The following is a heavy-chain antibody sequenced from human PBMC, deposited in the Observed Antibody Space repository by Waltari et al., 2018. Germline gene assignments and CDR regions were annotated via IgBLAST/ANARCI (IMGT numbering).Heavy chain of an antibody. CDR3: AREVRVGLYEYYYYMDV. CDR1: GGTFSSYA. Sequence: QVQLVQSGAEVKKPGSSVKVSCKASGGTFSSYAIRWVRQAPGQGLEWMGGIIPIVGTSNYAQKCQGRVTITADKSTSTAYMELSRLGSEDTAVYYCAREVRVGLYEYYYYMDVWGKGTTVTVSS. CDR2: IIPIVGTS. J-gene: IGHJ6*03. D-gene: IGHD1-26*01. V-gene: IGHV1-69*14.